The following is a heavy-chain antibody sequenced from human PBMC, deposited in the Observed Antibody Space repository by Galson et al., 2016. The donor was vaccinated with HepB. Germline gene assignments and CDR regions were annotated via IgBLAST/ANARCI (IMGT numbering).Heavy chain of an antibody. V-gene: IGHV1-69*13. D-gene: IGHD5-24*01. Sequence: SVKLSCKASGVTFNNFAISWVRQAPGQGLEWMGGITPIFATTYEAQRFQGRVTITADESTSTSYMELSSLRSEDSAVYYCAGARNHRWLIDCWGQGTLVTVSS. CDR3: AGARNHRWLIDC. J-gene: IGHJ4*02. CDR1: GVTFNNFA. CDR2: ITPIFATT.